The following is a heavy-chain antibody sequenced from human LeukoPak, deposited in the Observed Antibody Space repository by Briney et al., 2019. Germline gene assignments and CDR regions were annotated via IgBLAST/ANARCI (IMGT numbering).Heavy chain of an antibody. V-gene: IGHV1-8*01. D-gene: IGHD6-13*01. J-gene: IGHJ5*02. CDR1: GYPFNNYD. CDR2: MNPHSGKT. CDR3: ARDVGITVADSFDP. Sequence: ASVKVSCKASGYPFNNYDINWVRQATGQGLEWMGWMNPHSGKTGYAQNFQGRVTMTTDTSTSTVYMEVRGLRSDDTAMYYCARDVGITVADSFDPWGQGTLVTVSS.